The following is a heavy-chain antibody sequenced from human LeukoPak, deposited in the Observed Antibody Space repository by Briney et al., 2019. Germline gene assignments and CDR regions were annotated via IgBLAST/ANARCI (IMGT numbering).Heavy chain of an antibody. CDR3: ARGNEYSSSDDYYGMDV. D-gene: IGHD6-6*01. J-gene: IGHJ6*02. CDR1: GFTFSSYA. V-gene: IGHV3-30-3*01. Sequence: GGSLRLSCAASGFTFSSYAMHWVRQAPGKGLEWVAAISYDGSNKYYADSVKGRFTISRDNSKNTLYLQMNSLGAEDTAVYYCARGNEYSSSDDYYGMDVWGQGTTVTVSS. CDR2: ISYDGSNK.